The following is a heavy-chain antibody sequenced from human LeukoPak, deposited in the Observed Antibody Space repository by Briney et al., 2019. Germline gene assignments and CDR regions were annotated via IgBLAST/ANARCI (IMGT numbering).Heavy chain of an antibody. V-gene: IGHV1-69*04. CDR1: GGTFSSYA. CDR2: IIPILGIA. D-gene: IGHD4-17*01. Sequence: SVKVSCKASGGTFSSYAISWVRQAPGQGLEWMERIIPILGIANYAQKFQGRVTITADKSTSTAYMELSSLRSEDTAVYYCARDGVGGDYEVAPGWNWFDPWGQGTLVTVSS. J-gene: IGHJ5*02. CDR3: ARDGVGGDYEVAPGWNWFDP.